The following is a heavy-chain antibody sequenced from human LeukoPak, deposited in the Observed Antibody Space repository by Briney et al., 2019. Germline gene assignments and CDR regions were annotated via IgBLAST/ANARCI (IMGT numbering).Heavy chain of an antibody. Sequence: GGSLRLSCAASGFTFNTYTMNWVRQAPGKGLEWVSYISGSSGIIDYADSVRGRFTISRDNAKNSLYLQMNSLRAEDTAVYYCARRPRNDILTGTPFDYWGQGILVTVSS. J-gene: IGHJ4*02. CDR3: ARRPRNDILTGTPFDY. CDR2: ISGSSGII. CDR1: GFTFNTYT. D-gene: IGHD3-9*01. V-gene: IGHV3-48*01.